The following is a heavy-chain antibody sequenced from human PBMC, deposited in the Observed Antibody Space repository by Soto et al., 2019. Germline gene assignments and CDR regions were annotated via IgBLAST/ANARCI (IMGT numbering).Heavy chain of an antibody. D-gene: IGHD6-6*01. CDR2: ISGSGGST. CDR3: AKGGYSSSSPNDFDY. Sequence: EVQLLESGGGLVQPGGSLRLSCAASGFTFSSYAMSWVRQAPGKGLEWVSAISGSGGSTYYADSVKGRFTISRDNSKNTLYLQMNSLRAEDTAVYYCAKGGYSSSSPNDFDYWGQGTLVTVAS. J-gene: IGHJ4*02. V-gene: IGHV3-23*01. CDR1: GFTFSSYA.